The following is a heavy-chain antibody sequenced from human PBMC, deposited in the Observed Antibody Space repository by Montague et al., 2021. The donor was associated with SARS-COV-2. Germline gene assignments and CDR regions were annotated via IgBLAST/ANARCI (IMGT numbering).Heavy chain of an antibody. V-gene: IGHV4-34*01. CDR3: ARGRQHINMVVVVVTGGEYYLDF. Sequence: SETLSLTCAVYDGSFSDYSWTWIRQPPGKGLEWIGEINHRGSTNYNPSLKSRVTISVDTSKNQFSLKMTSVTAADTAVYYCARGRQHINMVVVVVTGGEYYLDFWGQGTPVAVSS. CDR2: INHRGST. J-gene: IGHJ4*02. D-gene: IGHD3-22*01. CDR1: DGSFSDYS.